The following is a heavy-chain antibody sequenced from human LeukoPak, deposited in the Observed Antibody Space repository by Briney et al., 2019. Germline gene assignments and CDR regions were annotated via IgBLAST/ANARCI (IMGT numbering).Heavy chain of an antibody. Sequence: ASVKVSCKATSRISWVRQAPGQGLEWMGWIGTYGGDTYYAQKFQGRITVTTDTSTSTVYMELRNLRSNDTAVYYCARDLWNFYDDSGYNRDFDSWGQGTLVTVSS. CDR2: IGTYGGDT. D-gene: IGHD3-22*01. J-gene: IGHJ5*01. CDR1: TSR. CDR3: ARDLWNFYDDSGYNRDFDS. V-gene: IGHV1-18*01.